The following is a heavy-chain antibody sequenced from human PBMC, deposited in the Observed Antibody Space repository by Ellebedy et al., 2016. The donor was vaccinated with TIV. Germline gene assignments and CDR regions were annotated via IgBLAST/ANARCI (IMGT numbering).Heavy chain of an antibody. CDR3: TPWGLGGY. Sequence: PGGSLRLSCAASGFTFSSYGMHWVRQAPGKGLEWVAVISYDGSSTYYADSAKGRFTISRDNSKNTLYLQMNSLRAEDTAVYYCTPWGLGGYWGQGTLVTVSS. CDR2: ISYDGSST. J-gene: IGHJ4*02. V-gene: IGHV3-30*03. D-gene: IGHD2-21*01. CDR1: GFTFSSYG.